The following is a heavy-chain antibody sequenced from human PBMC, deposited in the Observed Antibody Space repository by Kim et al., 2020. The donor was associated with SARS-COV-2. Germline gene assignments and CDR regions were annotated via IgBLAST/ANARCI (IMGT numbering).Heavy chain of an antibody. CDR1: GFTFSSYA. D-gene: IGHD2-2*01. V-gene: IGHV3-30*04. CDR2: ISYDGSNK. Sequence: GGSLRLSCAASGFTFSSYAMHWVRQAPGKGLEWVAVISYDGSNKYYADSVKGRFTISRDNSKNTLYLQMNILRAEDTAVYYCARETSEYIVVVPAASGWFDPWGQGTLVTVSS. J-gene: IGHJ5*02. CDR3: ARETSEYIVVVPAASGWFDP.